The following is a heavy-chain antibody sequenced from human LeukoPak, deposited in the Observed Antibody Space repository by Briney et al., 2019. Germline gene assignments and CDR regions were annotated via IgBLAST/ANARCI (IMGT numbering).Heavy chain of an antibody. CDR3: AREDYSSGNPTIDH. CDR2: ISMSSSYM. V-gene: IGHV3-21*01. Sequence: KSGGSLRLSCVASGFRFSGYVMKWVRQAPGKGLEWVSTISMSSSYMYYADSVRGRFTISRDNAKNSLYLQMTSLRAEDAAVYYCAREDYSSGNPTIDHWGQGTLVTVSS. CDR1: GFRFSGYV. D-gene: IGHD3-10*01. J-gene: IGHJ4*02.